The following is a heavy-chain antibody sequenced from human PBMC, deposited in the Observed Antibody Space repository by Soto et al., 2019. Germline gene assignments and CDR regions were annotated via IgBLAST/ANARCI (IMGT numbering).Heavy chain of an antibody. CDR3: ARVGIQLWLNYFDY. D-gene: IGHD5-18*01. Sequence: QPGGSLRLSCAASGFTFSSYSMNWVRQAPGKGLEWVSYISSSSSTIYYADSVKGRFTISRDNAKNSLYLQMNSLRDEDTAVYYCARVGIQLWLNYFDYWGQGTLVTVSS. CDR2: ISSSSSTI. CDR1: GFTFSSYS. J-gene: IGHJ4*02. V-gene: IGHV3-48*02.